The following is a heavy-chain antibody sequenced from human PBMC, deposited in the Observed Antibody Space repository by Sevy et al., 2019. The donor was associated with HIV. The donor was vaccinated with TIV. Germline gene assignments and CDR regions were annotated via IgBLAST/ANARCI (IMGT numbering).Heavy chain of an antibody. CDR2: TYYRSKWYS. CDR1: GDSVSTSSAT. CDR3: ARADDLNSYYYGMDV. D-gene: IGHD3-3*01. V-gene: IGHV6-1*01. Sequence: SQTLSLTCAISGDSVSTSSATWNWFRQSPSRGLERLGRTYYRSKWYSDYEVSVKGRVTINPDTSKNQFSLHLESVTPEDTAVYFCARADDLNSYYYGMDVWGQGTTVTVSS. J-gene: IGHJ6*02.